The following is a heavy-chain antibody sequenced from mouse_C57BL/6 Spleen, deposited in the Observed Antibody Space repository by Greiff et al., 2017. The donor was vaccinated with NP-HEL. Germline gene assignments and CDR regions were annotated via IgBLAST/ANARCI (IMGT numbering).Heavy chain of an antibody. CDR1: GYAFSSYW. V-gene: IGHV1-80*01. J-gene: IGHJ2*01. CDR2: IYPGDGDT. Sequence: QVHVKQSGAELVKPGASVKISCKASGYAFSSYWMNWVKQRPGKGLEWIGQIYPGDGDTNYNGKFKGTATLTADKSSSTDYMQLSSLTSEDSAVYFCARSYGYYFDYWGQGTTLTVSS. CDR3: ARSYGYYFDY. D-gene: IGHD1-1*02.